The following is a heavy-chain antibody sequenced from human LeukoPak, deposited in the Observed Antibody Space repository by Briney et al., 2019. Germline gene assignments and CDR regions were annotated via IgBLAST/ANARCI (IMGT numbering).Heavy chain of an antibody. J-gene: IGHJ4*02. CDR2: FYYSGST. Sequence: SETLSLTCAVYGGSFSGYYWSWIRQPPGKGLEWIGCFYYSGSTNYNPSLKSRVTISVDTSKNQFSLKLSSVTAADTAVYYCARSEYSSGWQFDYWGQGTLVTVSS. V-gene: IGHV4-59*01. D-gene: IGHD6-19*01. CDR1: GGSFSGYY. CDR3: ARSEYSSGWQFDY.